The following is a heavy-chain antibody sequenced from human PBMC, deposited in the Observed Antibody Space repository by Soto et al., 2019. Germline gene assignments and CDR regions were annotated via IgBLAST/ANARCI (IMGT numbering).Heavy chain of an antibody. J-gene: IGHJ4*02. CDR2: IKQDGSEK. Sequence: GESLKISCAASGFTFSSYWMSWVRQAPGKGLEWVANIKQDGSEKYYVDSVKGRFTISRDNAKNSLYLQMNSLRAEDTAVYYCARDSLSGDYADYWGQGTLVTVSS. D-gene: IGHD4-17*01. V-gene: IGHV3-7*01. CDR1: GFTFSSYW. CDR3: ARDSLSGDYADY.